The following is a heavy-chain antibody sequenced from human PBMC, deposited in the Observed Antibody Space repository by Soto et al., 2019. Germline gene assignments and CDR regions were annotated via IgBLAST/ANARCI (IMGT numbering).Heavy chain of an antibody. CDR3: ARVRYGDY. Sequence: QVHLVQSGAGVQKPGASVKVSCKGSGYAFTTYGITWVRQAPGQGLEWMRWISAHNGNTNYAQKLQGRVTVTRDTSTSTAYMELRSLRSDDTAVYYCARVRYGDYWGKGALVTVSS. J-gene: IGHJ4*02. CDR2: ISAHNGNT. D-gene: IGHD1-1*01. CDR1: GYAFTTYG. V-gene: IGHV1-18*01.